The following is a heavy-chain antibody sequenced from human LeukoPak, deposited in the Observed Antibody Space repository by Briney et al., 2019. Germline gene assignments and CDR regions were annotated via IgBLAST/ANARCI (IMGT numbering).Heavy chain of an antibody. Sequence: ASVKVSCKASGYTFTGYYMHWVRQAPGQGLGWMGWINPNSGGTNYAQKFQGRVTMTRDTSISTACMELSRLRSDDTAVYYCEVFGPLGGAFDIWGQGTMVTVSS. CDR1: GYTFTGYY. D-gene: IGHD2-15*01. V-gene: IGHV1-2*02. J-gene: IGHJ3*02. CDR2: INPNSGGT. CDR3: EVFGPLGGAFDI.